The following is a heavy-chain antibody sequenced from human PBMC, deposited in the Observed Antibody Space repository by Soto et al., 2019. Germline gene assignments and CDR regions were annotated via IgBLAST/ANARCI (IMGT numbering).Heavy chain of an antibody. V-gene: IGHV4-61*01. CDR3: ARRTTLVRVSSMITTRSDP. CDR2: VYYSGTT. D-gene: IGHD3-16*01. Sequence: QVQLQASGPGLVKPSETLSLTCTVSGGSVNSGKYFWTWIRQPPGKRLEWMGYVYYSGTTSSNPSVKSRGTMPVDASRTEFTLKLSSMTPADTAVYFCARRTTLVRVSSMITTRSDPRGQGALVTVS. J-gene: IGHJ5*02. CDR1: GGSVNSGKYF.